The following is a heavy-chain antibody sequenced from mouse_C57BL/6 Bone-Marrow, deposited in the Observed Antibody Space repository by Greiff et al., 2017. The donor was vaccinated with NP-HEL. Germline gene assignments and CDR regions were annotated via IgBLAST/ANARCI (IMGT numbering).Heavy chain of an antibody. CDR3: AYDGYYRGFAY. CDR2: IHPNSGST. CDR1: GYTFTSYW. V-gene: IGHV1-64*01. D-gene: IGHD2-3*01. J-gene: IGHJ3*01. Sequence: QVQLQQPGAELVKPGASVKLSCKASGYTFTSYWMHWVKQRPGQGLEWIGMIHPNSGSTNYNEKFKSKATLTVDKSSSTAYMQLSSLTSEDSAVYYYAYDGYYRGFAYWGQGTLVTVSA.